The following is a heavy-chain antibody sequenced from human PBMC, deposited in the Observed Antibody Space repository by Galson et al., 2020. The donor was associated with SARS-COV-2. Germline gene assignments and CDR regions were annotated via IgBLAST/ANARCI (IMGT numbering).Heavy chain of an antibody. V-gene: IGHV4-59*08. CDR3: ARRARGGWYDY. D-gene: IGHD6-19*01. CDR1: GASTSCHY. CDR2: MYYSGNT. Sequence: SQTLSLTSTVSGASTSCHYWSGSRQPPGKGLEWSGDMYYSGNTSYNPALKSRVTISVDTSRNQLPLKLSSVTAADTAVYYGARRARGGWYDYWGQGTHVTASS. J-gene: IGHJ4*02.